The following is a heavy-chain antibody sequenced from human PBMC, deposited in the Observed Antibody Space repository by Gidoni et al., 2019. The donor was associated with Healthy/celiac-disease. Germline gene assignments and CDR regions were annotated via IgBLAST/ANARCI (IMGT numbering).Heavy chain of an antibody. CDR1: GFSLSTSGVV. Sequence: QIPLQESGPTLVKPTQTLTLTCTFSGFSLSTSGVVVGWIRQPPGKALEWLALIYWNDDKRYSPSLKSRLTITKDTSKNQVVLTMTNMDPVDTATYYCAHKPGSSSWYQLPYYYGMDVWGQGTTVTVSS. J-gene: IGHJ6*02. D-gene: IGHD6-13*01. CDR3: AHKPGSSSWYQLPYYYGMDV. V-gene: IGHV2-5*01. CDR2: IYWNDDK.